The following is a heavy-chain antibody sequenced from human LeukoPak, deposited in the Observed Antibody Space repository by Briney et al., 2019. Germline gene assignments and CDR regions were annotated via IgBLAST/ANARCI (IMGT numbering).Heavy chain of an antibody. Sequence: SETLSLTCIVSGDSISSYYWSWIRQPPGKGLEWIGYIYYSGNTDYNPSLKSRVTISIDTSKIQFSLKLSSVTAADTAVYYCARGDGYLFDYWGQGIMVTVSS. CDR2: IYYSGNT. CDR3: ARGDGYLFDY. J-gene: IGHJ4*02. D-gene: IGHD5-24*01. V-gene: IGHV4-59*08. CDR1: GDSISSYY.